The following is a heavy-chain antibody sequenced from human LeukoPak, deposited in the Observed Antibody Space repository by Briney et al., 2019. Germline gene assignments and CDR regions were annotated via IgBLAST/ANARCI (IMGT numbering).Heavy chain of an antibody. D-gene: IGHD6-13*01. V-gene: IGHV3-7*05. J-gene: IGHJ4*02. CDR3: TRDVGAAGY. CDR2: IKKDGTEK. Sequence: AGSLRLSCAASGFTFSTYWMSWVRQAPGKGLEWVANIKKDGTEKYYVDSVKGRFTISSDNAKNSLYLQMNSLRAEDTAVYYCTRDVGAAGYWGQGTLVTVSS. CDR1: GFTFSTYW.